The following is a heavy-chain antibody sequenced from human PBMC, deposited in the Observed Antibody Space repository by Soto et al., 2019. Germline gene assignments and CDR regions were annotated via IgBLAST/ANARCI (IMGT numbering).Heavy chain of an antibody. J-gene: IGHJ5*02. CDR2: IYYSGST. V-gene: IGHV4-59*01. D-gene: IGHD2-2*01. Sequence: ASETLSLTCTVSGGSISSYYWSWIRQPPGKGLEWIGYIYYSGSTNYNPSLKSRVTISVDTSKNQFSLKLSSVTAADTAVYYCASAMQYNWFDPWGQGTLVTVSS. CDR3: ASAMQYNWFDP. CDR1: GGSISSYY.